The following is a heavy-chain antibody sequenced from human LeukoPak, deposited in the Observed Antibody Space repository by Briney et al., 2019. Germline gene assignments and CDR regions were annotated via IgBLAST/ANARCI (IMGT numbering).Heavy chain of an antibody. J-gene: IGHJ3*02. CDR3: ARDASDSSGPGDAFDI. D-gene: IGHD6-19*01. Sequence: GGSLRLSCAASGFTFSSYSMNWVRQAPGKGLEWVSYISSSSSTIYYADSVKGRFTISRDNAKNSLYLQMNSLRAEDTALYYCARDASDSSGPGDAFDIWGQGTMVSVSS. V-gene: IGHV3-48*01. CDR2: ISSSSSTI. CDR1: GFTFSSYS.